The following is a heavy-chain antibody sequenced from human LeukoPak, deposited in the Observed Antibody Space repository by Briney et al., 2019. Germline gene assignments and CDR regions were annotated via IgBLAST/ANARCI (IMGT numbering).Heavy chain of an antibody. J-gene: IGHJ4*02. Sequence: SETLSLTCAVSGGSISSGGYYWSWIRQPPGKGLEWIGYIYYSGSNNYNPSLKSRVTISVDTSKNQFSLKLSSVTAADTAVYYCARVAAPGSVDYWGQGKLVTVSS. CDR2: IYYSGSN. V-gene: IGHV4-61*08. CDR3: ARVAAPGSVDY. CDR1: GGSISSGGYY. D-gene: IGHD6-25*01.